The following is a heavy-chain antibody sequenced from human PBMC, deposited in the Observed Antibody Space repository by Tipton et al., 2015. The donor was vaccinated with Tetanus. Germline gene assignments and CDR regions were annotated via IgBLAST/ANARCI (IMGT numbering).Heavy chain of an antibody. CDR1: GGSFSGYY. Sequence: TLSLTCAVYGGSFSGYYWSWIRQPPGKGLEWIGEINHSGSTNYNPSLKSRVTISVDTSKNQFSLKLSSVTAADTAVYYCARDKGYSNYPYYYGMDVWGQGTTVTVSS. CDR3: ARDKGYSNYPYYYGMDV. CDR2: INHSGST. V-gene: IGHV4-34*01. J-gene: IGHJ6*02. D-gene: IGHD4-11*01.